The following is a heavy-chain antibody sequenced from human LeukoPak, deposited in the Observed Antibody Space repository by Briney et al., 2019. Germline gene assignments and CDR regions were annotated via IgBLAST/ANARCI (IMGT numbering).Heavy chain of an antibody. J-gene: IGHJ3*02. CDR1: GFAFSNYW. CDR2: IKQDGSEK. V-gene: IGHV3-7*03. D-gene: IGHD2-15*01. CDR3: AKGPVVTFDI. Sequence: GGSLRLSCAASGFAFSNYWMSWVRQAPGKGLEWVANIKQDGSEKYYVDSLRGRFTISRDNAQNSLYLQMNSLRAEDTAVYYCAKGPVVTFDIWGQGTMVTVSS.